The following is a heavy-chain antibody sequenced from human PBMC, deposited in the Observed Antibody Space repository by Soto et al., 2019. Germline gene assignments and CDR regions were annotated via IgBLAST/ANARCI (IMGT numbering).Heavy chain of an antibody. D-gene: IGHD6-19*01. V-gene: IGHV3-48*02. Sequence: HPGGSLRLSCVASQFPFDVYSMHWVRQAPGKGLEWVSYIRHTTSATFYADAVKGRFTTSRDNRKNSLFLQMNSLRDDDTGVYFCARDRGSSGMFELDVWGPGTLVTVSS. CDR2: IRHTTSAT. CDR3: ARDRGSSGMFELDV. CDR1: QFPFDVYS. J-gene: IGHJ3*01.